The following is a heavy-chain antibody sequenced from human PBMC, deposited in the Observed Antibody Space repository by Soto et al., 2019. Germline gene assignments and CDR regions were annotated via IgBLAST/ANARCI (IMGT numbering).Heavy chain of an antibody. D-gene: IGHD3-10*01. CDR1: GGSISSYY. CDR2: VHHSWGT. J-gene: IGHJ6*02. CDR3: ARQGFGPLHGLVDV. V-gene: IGHV4-59*08. Sequence: QVQLQESGPGLVKPSETLSLSCTVSGGSISSYYWSWFLQSPGKRMEWIGYVHHSWGTSYNPSLQSRVAISLANSKSQFSLKVASVTATDTAVYYCARQGFGPLHGLVDVWGQGTTVSVSS.